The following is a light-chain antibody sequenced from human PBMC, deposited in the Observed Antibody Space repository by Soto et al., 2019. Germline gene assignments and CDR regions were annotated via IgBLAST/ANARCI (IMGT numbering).Light chain of an antibody. J-gene: IGLJ1*01. Sequence: QSALTQPASVSGSPGQSITISCTGTTSDVGGYNYVSWYQQHPGKAPKLMIYEVSNRPSGVSNRFSGSKSGNTASLTNSGLQAEDEAAYYCFSYTTSSAPYVFGTGTKVTVL. CDR1: TSDVGGYNY. V-gene: IGLV2-14*01. CDR2: EVS. CDR3: FSYTTSSAPYV.